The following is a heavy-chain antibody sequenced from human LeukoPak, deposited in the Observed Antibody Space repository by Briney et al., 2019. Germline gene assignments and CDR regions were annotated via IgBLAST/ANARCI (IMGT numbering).Heavy chain of an antibody. CDR1: GGSISSGGYY. CDR2: IYYTGST. Sequence: NTSETLSLTCTVSGGSISSGGYYWSWIRQHPGKGLEWIAYIYYTGSTYYNPSLKSRLTISVDRSKNQFSLRLSSMTAADTAVYYCARVPSVIDAFDIWGQGTMVTVSS. D-gene: IGHD2-21*01. CDR3: ARVPSVIDAFDI. J-gene: IGHJ3*02. V-gene: IGHV4-31*03.